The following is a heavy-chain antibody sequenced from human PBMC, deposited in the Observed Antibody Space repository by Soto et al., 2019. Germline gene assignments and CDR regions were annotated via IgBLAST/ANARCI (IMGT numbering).Heavy chain of an antibody. D-gene: IGHD3-10*01. J-gene: IGHJ4*02. Sequence: SGGSLSLSCAASGFNFRSYGMNWVRQAPGKGLEWVSGINWNGGSTGYADSVKGRFTISRDNAKNSLYLQMNSLRAEDTALYFCARGTMVRGVGSPYWGLGTLVTVSS. CDR2: INWNGGST. CDR1: GFNFRSYG. CDR3: ARGTMVRGVGSPY. V-gene: IGHV3-20*04.